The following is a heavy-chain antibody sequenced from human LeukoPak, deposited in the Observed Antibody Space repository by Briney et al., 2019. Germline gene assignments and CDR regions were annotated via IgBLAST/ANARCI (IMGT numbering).Heavy chain of an antibody. CDR3: AREELGSSLGFDP. V-gene: IGHV3-23*01. Sequence: GGSLRLSCAASGFTFSNYAMNWVRQAPGKGLEWVSAISGSSDSTYYVDSVKGRFTISRDNPKNTLYLQMNSLRAEDTAVYYCAREELGSSLGFDPWGQGTLVTVSS. CDR1: GFTFSNYA. D-gene: IGHD3-16*01. J-gene: IGHJ5*02. CDR2: ISGSSDST.